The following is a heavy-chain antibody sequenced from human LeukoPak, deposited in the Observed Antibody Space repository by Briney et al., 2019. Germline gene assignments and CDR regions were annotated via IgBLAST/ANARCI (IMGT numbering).Heavy chain of an antibody. Sequence: QPGGSLRLSCAASGFTFSSYWMHWVRQAPGKGLVWVSRINSDGSSTSYADSVKGRSTISRDNAKNTLYLQMNSLRAEDTAVYYCAREGVWRQQLVDYYYGMDVWGQGTTVTVSS. CDR1: GFTFSSYW. CDR3: AREGVWRQQLVDYYYGMDV. J-gene: IGHJ6*02. D-gene: IGHD6-13*01. CDR2: INSDGSST. V-gene: IGHV3-74*01.